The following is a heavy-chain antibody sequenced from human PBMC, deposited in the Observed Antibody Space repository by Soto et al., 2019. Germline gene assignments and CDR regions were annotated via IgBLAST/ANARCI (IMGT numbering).Heavy chain of an antibody. CDR1: GYTFTSYY. CDR3: ARGGYDILTGSVGYYFDY. Sequence: ASVKVSCKASGYTFTSYYMHWVRQAPGQGLEWMGIINPSGGSTSYAQKFQGRVTMTRDTSTSTVYMELSSLRSEDTAVYYCARGGYDILTGSVGYYFDYWGQGTLVTVSS. D-gene: IGHD3-9*01. CDR2: INPSGGST. J-gene: IGHJ4*02. V-gene: IGHV1-46*03.